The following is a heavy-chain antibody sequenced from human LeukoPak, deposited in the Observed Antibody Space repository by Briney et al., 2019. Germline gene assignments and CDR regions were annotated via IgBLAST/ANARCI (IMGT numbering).Heavy chain of an antibody. Sequence: GGSLRLSCAASGFSVSIKYMNWVRQAPGKGLEWVSILYSSGTTYYANSVKGRFTISRDNSENKLFLQMNSLRAEDTAVYYCARRETYYYDTGGYSIDAFDIWGQGTMVTVSS. CDR1: GFSVSIKY. V-gene: IGHV3-53*01. CDR2: LYSSGTT. J-gene: IGHJ3*02. D-gene: IGHD3-22*01. CDR3: ARRETYYYDTGGYSIDAFDI.